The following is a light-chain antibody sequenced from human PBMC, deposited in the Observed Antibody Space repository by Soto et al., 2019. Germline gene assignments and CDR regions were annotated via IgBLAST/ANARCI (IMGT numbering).Light chain of an antibody. CDR3: QQSYSTPRT. Sequence: DIQMTPSPSSLSASVGARVTITWRASQSLSSYLNWYQQKPGKAPKLLIYAASSLQSGVPSRFSGSGSGTDFTLTISSLQPEDFATYYCQQSYSTPRTFGQGTKVDIK. CDR2: AAS. J-gene: IGKJ1*01. V-gene: IGKV1-39*01. CDR1: QSLSSY.